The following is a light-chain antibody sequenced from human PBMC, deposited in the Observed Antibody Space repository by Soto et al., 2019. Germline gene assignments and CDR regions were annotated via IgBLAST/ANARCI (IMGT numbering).Light chain of an antibody. CDR3: LQTYSDILT. CDR1: QTISTY. Sequence: DIQMTQSPSSLSASVGDRVSITCRASQTISTYVNWYQHKPGQAPKLLIYAAYALQSGVPSRFSGSASGTEFTLAISSLQPEDFATYYCLQTYSDILTLGQGTRLEIK. V-gene: IGKV1-39*01. J-gene: IGKJ5*01. CDR2: AAY.